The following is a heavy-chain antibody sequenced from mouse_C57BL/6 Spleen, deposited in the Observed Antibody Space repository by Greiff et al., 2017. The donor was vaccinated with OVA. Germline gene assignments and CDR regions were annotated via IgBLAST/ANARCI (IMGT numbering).Heavy chain of an antibody. V-gene: IGHV1-64*01. CDR2: IHPNSGST. D-gene: IGHD2-5*01. CDR3: ARRYYSNYVGNY. Sequence: VQLQQPGAELVKPGASVKLSCKASGYTFTSYWMHWVKQRPGQGLEWIGMIHPNSGSTNYNEKFKSKATLTVDKSSSTAYMQLSSLTSEDSAVYYCARRYYSNYVGNYWGQGTTLTVSS. J-gene: IGHJ2*01. CDR1: GYTFTSYW.